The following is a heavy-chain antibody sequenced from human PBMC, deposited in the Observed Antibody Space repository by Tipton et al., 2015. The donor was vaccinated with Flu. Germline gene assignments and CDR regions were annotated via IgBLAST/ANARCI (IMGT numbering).Heavy chain of an antibody. V-gene: IGHV4-61*02. D-gene: IGHD4-11*01. J-gene: IGHJ4*02. CDR3: AREAGYSDYLGLYFDY. Sequence: TLSLTCTISGDSISNGNNYWAWIRQPAGERPEWIGRIYASGSTNDNPSFKSRVTISLDTAKNQFPLKLTSVTAADTAMYYCAREAGYSDYLGLYFDYWGQGALVTVSS. CDR2: IYASGST. CDR1: GDSISNGNNY.